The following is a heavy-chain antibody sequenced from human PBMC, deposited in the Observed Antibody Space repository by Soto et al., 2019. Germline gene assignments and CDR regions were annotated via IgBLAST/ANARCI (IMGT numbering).Heavy chain of an antibody. D-gene: IGHD6-19*01. CDR1: GGTFSSYA. CDR2: IIPVSATT. Sequence: QVQLVQSGAEVQKPGSSVKVSCEASGGTFSSYAFNWVRQAPGQGLQWMGGIIPVSATTNYAQKFQGRVTITADKFTSTAYMELSSLRSEDTAVYFCAIGYTTGWYTSFDFWGQGIRVTVSS. CDR3: AIGYTTGWYTSFDF. V-gene: IGHV1-69*06. J-gene: IGHJ4*02.